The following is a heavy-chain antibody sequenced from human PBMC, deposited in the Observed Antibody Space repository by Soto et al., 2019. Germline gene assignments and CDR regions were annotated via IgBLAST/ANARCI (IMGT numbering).Heavy chain of an antibody. CDR1: GGSITRGGYY. Sequence: QVQLQESGPGLVKPSETLSLTCTFSGGSITRGGYYWSWSRQHPGKGMEWIGYIYNIGPTYYNPSHKRRVTISVDTSKNQFSLKLTSVTAADTAVYYCATVPATWGQGTLVTVSS. V-gene: IGHV4-31*03. CDR2: IYNIGPT. CDR3: ATVPAT. J-gene: IGHJ4*02.